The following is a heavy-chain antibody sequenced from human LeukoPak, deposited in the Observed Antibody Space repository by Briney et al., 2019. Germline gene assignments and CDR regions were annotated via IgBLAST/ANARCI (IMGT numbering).Heavy chain of an antibody. CDR2: LHNDETTI. D-gene: IGHD1-14*01. V-gene: IGHV3-30*02. J-gene: IGHJ4*02. Sequence: GGPLRLSCAAAGFIFSNYGMYWVRQAPDKRLGWVAFLHNDETTIYYADSVKGRFIISRDNSKTTQYLQIGSMRDDDTTVYYCVKDTGRGDFWGQGTQVTVSS. CDR3: VKDTGRGDF. CDR1: GFIFSNYG.